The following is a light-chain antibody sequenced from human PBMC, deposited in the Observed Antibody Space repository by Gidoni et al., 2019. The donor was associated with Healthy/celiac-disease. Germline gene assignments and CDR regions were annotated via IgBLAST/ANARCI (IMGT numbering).Light chain of an antibody. CDR1: QSVSSSY. CDR2: GAS. Sequence: EIVLTQSPGTLSLSPGERATLSCRASQSVSSSYLAWYQQKPGQAPRLLLYGASSRATGLPDSFSGSGSGTDFTRPISRLEPEDFAVYYCQRYGSSPVTFGQGTKVEIK. V-gene: IGKV3-20*01. J-gene: IGKJ1*01. CDR3: QRYGSSPVT.